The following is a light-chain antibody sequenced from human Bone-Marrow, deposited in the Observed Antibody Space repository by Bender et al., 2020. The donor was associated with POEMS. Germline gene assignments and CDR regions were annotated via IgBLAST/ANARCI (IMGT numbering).Light chain of an antibody. CDR3: QSYDNSLGGWV. Sequence: QSALTQPASVSGSPGQSITISCTGTSSDIGGYNFVSWYQQYPGKAPKLIIYDVNKRPSGVPDRFSGSKSGNTASLTVSGLQAEDEADYYCQSYDNSLGGWVFGGGTKLTVL. CDR1: SSDIGGYNF. CDR2: DVN. V-gene: IGLV2-8*01. J-gene: IGLJ3*02.